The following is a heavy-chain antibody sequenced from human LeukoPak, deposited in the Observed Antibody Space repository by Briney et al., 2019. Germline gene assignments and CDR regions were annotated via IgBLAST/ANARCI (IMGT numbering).Heavy chain of an antibody. CDR2: ISTDSSNI. CDR3: ARDPGALATYFDY. V-gene: IGHV3-48*01. CDR1: GFSFSTYS. J-gene: IGHJ4*02. D-gene: IGHD3-3*02. Sequence: GGSLRLSCAASGFSFSTYSMNWVRQAPGKGLEWVSYISTDSSNIQYTDSVKGRFTISRDDSKNTLYLQMNSLRAEDTAIYYCARDPGALATYFDYWGPGTLVTVSS.